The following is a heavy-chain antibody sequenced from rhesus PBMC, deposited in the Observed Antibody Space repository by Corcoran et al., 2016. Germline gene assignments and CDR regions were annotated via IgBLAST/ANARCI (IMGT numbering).Heavy chain of an antibody. Sequence: QLQLQESGPGLVKPSETLSVTCAVSGGSISSSYWSWIRQAPGKGLEWIGYIYGSGSSTNYNPSLKSRVTLSVDTSKNQLSLKLGSVTAADTAVYYCASSYSSWSYLDYWGQGVLVTVSS. J-gene: IGHJ4*01. V-gene: IGHV4-169*01. CDR3: ASSYSSWSYLDY. D-gene: IGHD6-13*01. CDR2: IYGSGSST. CDR1: GGSISSSY.